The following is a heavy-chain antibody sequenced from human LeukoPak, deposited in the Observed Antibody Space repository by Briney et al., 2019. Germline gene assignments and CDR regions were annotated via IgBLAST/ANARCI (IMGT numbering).Heavy chain of an antibody. CDR3: ARVGYYYSYYYYMDV. D-gene: IGHD3-22*01. CDR2: ISSSSSTI. CDR1: GFTFSSYS. J-gene: IGHJ6*03. V-gene: IGHV3-48*01. Sequence: TGGSLRLSCAASGFTFSSYSMNWVRQAPGKGLEWVSYISSSSSTIYYADSVKGRFTISRDNAKNSLYLQMNSLRAEDTAVYYCARVGYYYSYYYYMDVWGKGTTVTVSS.